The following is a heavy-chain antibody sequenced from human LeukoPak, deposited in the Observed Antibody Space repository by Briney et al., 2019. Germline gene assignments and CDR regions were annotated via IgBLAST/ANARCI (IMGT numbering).Heavy chain of an antibody. V-gene: IGHV3-23*01. J-gene: IGHJ4*02. Sequence: PGGSLRLSCAASGFTFSSYGMSWVRQAPGKGLEWVSAITGNGGNTFYADSVKGRFTISRDNSKDTMYLQMNNLRAEDTAVYYCARGHSSYVDYWGQGTLVTVSS. CDR1: GFTFSSYG. D-gene: IGHD3-16*01. CDR2: ITGNGGNT. CDR3: ARGHSSYVDY.